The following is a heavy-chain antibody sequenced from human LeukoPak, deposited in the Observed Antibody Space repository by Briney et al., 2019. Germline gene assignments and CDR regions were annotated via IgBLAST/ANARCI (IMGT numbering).Heavy chain of an antibody. CDR3: ARGPNWNDSDYFDC. V-gene: IGHV3-30*04. D-gene: IGHD1-1*01. CDR1: GFTFSTYA. J-gene: IGHJ4*02. Sequence: PGRSLRLSCAASGFTFSTYAMHWVRQAPGKGLEWVAPLSYDGNNKHYSDSVKGRFTISRDNSKNTLYLQMNSLRAEDTAVYYCARGPNWNDSDYFDCWGQGTLVTVSS. CDR2: LSYDGNNK.